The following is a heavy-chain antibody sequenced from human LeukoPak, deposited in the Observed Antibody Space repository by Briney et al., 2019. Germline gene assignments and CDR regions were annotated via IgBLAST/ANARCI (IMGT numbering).Heavy chain of an antibody. V-gene: IGHV3-33*01. J-gene: IGHJ4*02. CDR2: VWHDGFNK. Sequence: GRSLRLSCTAPGFTFSRYAIHWIRQAPGKGLEWVALVWHDGFNKYYADSVKGRFSISRDNSKNTVYLQMNSLRAEDTAVYYCARELFGSGSCPDYWGQGTLVTVSS. D-gene: IGHD3-10*01. CDR3: ARELFGSGSCPDY. CDR1: GFTFSRYA.